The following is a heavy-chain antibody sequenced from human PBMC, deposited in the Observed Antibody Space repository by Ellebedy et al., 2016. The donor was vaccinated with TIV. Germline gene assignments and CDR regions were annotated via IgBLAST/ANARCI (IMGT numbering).Heavy chain of an antibody. CDR3: ARDRDWSEEMATTIIDY. J-gene: IGHJ4*02. V-gene: IGHV1-18*01. CDR2: ISAYNGNT. D-gene: IGHD5-24*01. CDR1: GYTFTSYG. Sequence: GASVKVSCKASGYTFTSYGISWVRQAPGQGLEWMGWISAYNGNTNYAQKLQGRVTMTTDTSTSTAYMELRSLRSDDTAVYYCARDRDWSEEMATTIIDYWGQGTLVTVSS.